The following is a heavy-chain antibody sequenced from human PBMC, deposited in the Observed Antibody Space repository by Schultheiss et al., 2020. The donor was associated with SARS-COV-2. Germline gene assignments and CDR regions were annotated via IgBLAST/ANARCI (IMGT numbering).Heavy chain of an antibody. Sequence: ASVKVSCKASGYTFTSYGISWVRQAPGQGLEWMGIINPSGGATTYAQKFQGRVTMTRDTSTSTLYMELSSLRSEDTAVYYCARSSDSSGYYYDYWGQGTLVTVSS. CDR2: INPSGGAT. J-gene: IGHJ4*02. CDR3: ARSSDSSGYYYDY. D-gene: IGHD3-22*01. CDR1: GYTFTSYG. V-gene: IGHV1-46*01.